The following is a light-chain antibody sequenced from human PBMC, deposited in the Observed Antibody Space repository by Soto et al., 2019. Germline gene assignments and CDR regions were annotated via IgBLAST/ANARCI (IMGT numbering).Light chain of an antibody. V-gene: IGKV3-15*01. CDR2: GAS. J-gene: IGKJ4*01. CDR1: QSVSSN. CDR3: QQYNNWPPLT. Sequence: EIVMTQSPATLSVSPGESATLSCRASQSVSSNLAWYQQKPGQAPRLLIYGASTRATGIPARFSGSGSGTECTLTISSLQSEDFAVYYCQQYNNWPPLTFGGGTKVEIK.